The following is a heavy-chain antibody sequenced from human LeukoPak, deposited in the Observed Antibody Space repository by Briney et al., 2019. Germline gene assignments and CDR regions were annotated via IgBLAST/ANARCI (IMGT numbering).Heavy chain of an antibody. J-gene: IGHJ4*02. Sequence: TLSLTCTVSGGSISSGGYYWSWIRQHPGKGLEWIGYMYYSGSTYYNPSLKSRVTISVDTSKDQFSLKLSSVTAADTAVYYCARVEMATISGYFFDYWGQGTLVTVSS. CDR3: ARVEMATISGYFFDY. CDR1: GGSISSGGYY. CDR2: MYYSGST. D-gene: IGHD5-24*01. V-gene: IGHV4-31*03.